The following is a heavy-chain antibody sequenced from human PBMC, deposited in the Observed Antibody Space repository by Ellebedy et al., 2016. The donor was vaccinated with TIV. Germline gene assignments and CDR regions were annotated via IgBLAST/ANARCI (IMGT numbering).Heavy chain of an antibody. CDR3: ARGPDIAAAAME. V-gene: IGHV3-48*04. CDR2: ISRSSNTI. Sequence: GESLKISCAASGFTSSSYAMNWVRQAPGKGLGWVSYISRSSNTIYYADSVKGRFTISRDNAKKSLFLQMNNLRVEDTAVYFCARGPDIAAAAMEWGQGTLVTVSS. J-gene: IGHJ4*02. D-gene: IGHD6-13*01. CDR1: GFTSSSYA.